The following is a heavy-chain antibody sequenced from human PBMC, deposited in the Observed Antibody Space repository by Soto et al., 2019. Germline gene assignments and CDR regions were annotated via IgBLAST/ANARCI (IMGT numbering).Heavy chain of an antibody. D-gene: IGHD5-12*01. CDR2: TYFRSKWYN. CDR1: GDSVPSNTAS. J-gene: IGHJ5*02. CDR3: AKGDNLGPKTGYAFDP. Sequence: SQTLSLTCAISGDSVPSNTASWNWIRQSPSRGLEWLGRTYFRSKWYNDYAVSVKSRIIINPDTSNNQFSLQLNSVTPEDTAVYFCAKGDNLGPKTGYAFDPWGQGIMGTVSS. V-gene: IGHV6-1*01.